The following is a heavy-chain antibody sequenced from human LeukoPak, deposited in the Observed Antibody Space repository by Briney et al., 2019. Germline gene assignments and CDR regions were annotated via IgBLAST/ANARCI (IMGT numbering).Heavy chain of an antibody. CDR3: ASPGRGIAGRPDVGDAFDI. CDR2: IYYSGST. J-gene: IGHJ3*02. CDR1: GGSISSSSYY. D-gene: IGHD6-13*01. Sequence: SETLSLTCTVSGGSISSSSYYWGWIHQPPGKGLEWIGSIYYSGSTYYNPSLKSRVTISVDTSKNQFSLKLSSVTAADTAVYYCASPGRGIAGRPDVGDAFDIWGQGTMVTVSS. V-gene: IGHV4-39*01.